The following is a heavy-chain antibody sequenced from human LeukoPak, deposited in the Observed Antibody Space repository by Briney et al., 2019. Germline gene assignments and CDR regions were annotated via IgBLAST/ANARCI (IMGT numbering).Heavy chain of an antibody. CDR3: ARRVSFWSGYSPFDY. J-gene: IGHJ4*02. CDR2: INHSGST. CDR1: GGSFSGYY. D-gene: IGHD3-3*01. Sequence: PSETLSLTCAVYGGSFSGYYWSWIRQPPGKGPEWIGEINHSGSTNYNPSLKSRVTISVDTSKNQFSLKLSSVTAADTAVYYCARRVSFWSGYSPFDYWGQGTLVTVSS. V-gene: IGHV4-34*01.